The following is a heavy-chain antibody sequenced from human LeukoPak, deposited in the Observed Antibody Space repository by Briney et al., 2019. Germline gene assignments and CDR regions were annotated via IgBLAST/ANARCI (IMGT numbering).Heavy chain of an antibody. V-gene: IGHV4-59*12. Sequence: SETLSLTCTVSGGSISSYYWSWIRQPPGRGLEWIGYIYYSGSTNYNPSLKSRVTISVDTSKNQFSLKLSSVTAADTAVYYCARDFPEGNGAITMLRGVRLHRRTYFDYWGQGTLVTVSS. CDR3: ARDFPEGNGAITMLRGVRLHRRTYFDY. D-gene: IGHD3-10*01. CDR2: IYYSGST. CDR1: GGSISSYY. J-gene: IGHJ4*02.